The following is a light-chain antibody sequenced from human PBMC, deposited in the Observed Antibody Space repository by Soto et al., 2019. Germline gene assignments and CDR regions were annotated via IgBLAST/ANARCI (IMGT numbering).Light chain of an antibody. Sequence: IHMTHSPSTLSASVSYRFTITFRASQSISTYLAWYRHKPGEAPKLLIYKASTLERGVPSRFSGSGSGTDFTLTISSLQPDDFATYYCQPYNSDSRTFGQGTKVDIK. CDR3: QPYNSDSRT. V-gene: IGKV1-5*03. CDR2: KAS. CDR1: QSISTY. J-gene: IGKJ1*01.